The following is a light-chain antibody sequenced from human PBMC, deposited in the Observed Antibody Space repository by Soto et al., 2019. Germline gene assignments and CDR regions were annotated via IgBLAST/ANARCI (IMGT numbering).Light chain of an antibody. V-gene: IGLV2-14*01. CDR2: EVS. CDR1: TSDVGGYND. Sequence: QSALTQPASVSGSPGQSITISCTGTTSDVGGYNDVSWYQQHPGKVPKLIIYEVSNRPSGISNRFSGSKSGNTASLTISGLQAEDEADYYCSSYRSSSTYVFGTGTKLTVL. CDR3: SSYRSSSTYV. J-gene: IGLJ1*01.